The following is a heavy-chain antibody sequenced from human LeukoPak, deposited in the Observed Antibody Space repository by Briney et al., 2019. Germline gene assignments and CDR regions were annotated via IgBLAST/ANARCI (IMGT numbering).Heavy chain of an antibody. J-gene: IGHJ1*01. CDR2: IYYSGST. V-gene: IGHV4-59*01. Sequence: PSETLSLTCTVSGGSISSYYWSWIRQPPGKGLEWIGYIYYSGSTNYNPSLKSRVTISVDTSKNQFSLKLSSVTAADTAVYYCARGVSYSSGWLGHWGQGTLVTVSS. D-gene: IGHD6-19*01. CDR3: ARGVSYSSGWLGH. CDR1: GGSISSYY.